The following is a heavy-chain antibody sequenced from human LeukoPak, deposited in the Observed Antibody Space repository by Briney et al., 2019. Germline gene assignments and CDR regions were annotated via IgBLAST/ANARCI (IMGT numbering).Heavy chain of an antibody. CDR2: ISTSSSYI. Sequence: GGSLRLSCAASRFTFSTYSMNWVRQAPGKGLEWVSFISTSSSYIYYADSVKGRFTISRDNARNSLYLHMNSLRVEDTAVYYCAGGGAARPDFWGQGTLVTVSS. D-gene: IGHD6-6*01. V-gene: IGHV3-21*01. CDR1: RFTFSTYS. CDR3: AGGGAARPDF. J-gene: IGHJ4*02.